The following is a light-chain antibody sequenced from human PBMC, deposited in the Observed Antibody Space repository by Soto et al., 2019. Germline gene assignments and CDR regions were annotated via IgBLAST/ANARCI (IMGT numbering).Light chain of an antibody. CDR1: QSISTH. V-gene: IGKV1-16*01. J-gene: IGKJ4*01. CDR2: AAS. CDR3: QQYKTYSLT. Sequence: DIQMTQSPSSLSGSVGDRVTITCRASQSISTHLAWFAQKPGRAPQLLIYAASTLHSGVPSRFSGSGSGTDFTLTISSLQPDDSATYHCQQYKTYSLTFGGGTKVDIK.